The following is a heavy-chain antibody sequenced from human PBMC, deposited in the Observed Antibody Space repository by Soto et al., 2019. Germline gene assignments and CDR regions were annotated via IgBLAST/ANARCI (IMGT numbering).Heavy chain of an antibody. V-gene: IGHV3-30*18. CDR3: AKANDFWSGYGNWFDP. CDR2: ISYDGSNK. CDR1: GFTFSSYG. J-gene: IGHJ5*02. Sequence: QVQLVESGGGVVQPGRSRSLSCAASGFTFSSYGMHWVRQAPGKGLGGVAVISYDGSNKYYADSVKGRFTISRDNSKNTLYLQMNSLRAEDTAVYYCAKANDFWSGYGNWFDPWGQGTLVTVSS. D-gene: IGHD3-3*01.